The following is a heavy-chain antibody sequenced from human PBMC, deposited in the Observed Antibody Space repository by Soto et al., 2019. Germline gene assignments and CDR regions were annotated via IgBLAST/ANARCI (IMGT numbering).Heavy chain of an antibody. CDR1: GGTFSSYA. V-gene: IGHV1-69*13. J-gene: IGHJ3*02. Sequence: SVKVSCKASGGTFSSYAISWVRQAPGQGLEWMGGIIPIFGTANYEQKFQGRVTITADESTSTAYMELSSLRSEDTAVYYCARDRISYYDSSGHAGNAFDIWGQGTMVTDSS. CDR2: IIPIFGTA. D-gene: IGHD3-22*01. CDR3: ARDRISYYDSSGHAGNAFDI.